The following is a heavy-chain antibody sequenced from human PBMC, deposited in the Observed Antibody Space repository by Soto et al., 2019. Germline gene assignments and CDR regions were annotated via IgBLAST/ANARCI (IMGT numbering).Heavy chain of an antibody. CDR1: GGSFSGYF. CDR2: INHSGST. Sequence: QVQLQQWGAGLLKPSETMSLTCAVSGGSFSGYFWSWIRQPPGKGLEWIGEINHSGSTYYNPSLGSRVTFLVATSRSQFSLKLRSVTAADTAVYFCTRGRGFGHFTPPFDYWGQGTLVTVSS. CDR3: TRGRGFGHFTPPFDY. D-gene: IGHD3-10*01. J-gene: IGHJ4*02. V-gene: IGHV4-34*01.